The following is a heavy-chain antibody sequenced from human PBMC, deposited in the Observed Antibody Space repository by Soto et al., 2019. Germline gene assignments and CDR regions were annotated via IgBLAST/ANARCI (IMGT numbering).Heavy chain of an antibody. D-gene: IGHD3-3*01. J-gene: IGHJ4*02. CDR1: GGSISSHY. CDR3: ARTSGYLPRTFDY. Sequence: SETMSLPCTVSGGSISSHYWSWIRQPPGKGLEWIGYIYYSGSTNYNPSLKGRVTISVDTSKNQFSLKLSSVTAADTAVYYCARTSGYLPRTFDYWGQGTRVTVSS. V-gene: IGHV4-59*11. CDR2: IYYSGST.